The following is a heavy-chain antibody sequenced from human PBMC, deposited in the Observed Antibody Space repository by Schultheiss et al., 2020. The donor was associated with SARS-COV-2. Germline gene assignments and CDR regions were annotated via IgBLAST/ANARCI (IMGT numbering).Heavy chain of an antibody. CDR2: IFSGGSV. J-gene: IGHJ4*02. V-gene: IGHV4-39*07. CDR3: ARGPSSGWYSH. D-gene: IGHD6-19*01. CDR1: GGSISTSGYY. Sequence: SETLSLTCTVSGGSISTSGYYWGWVRQPPGRVLEWIGSIFSGGSVHHNPSLRSRVTISADMSNNQFSLKLSSVTAADTAVYYCARGPSSGWYSHWGQGTLVTVSS.